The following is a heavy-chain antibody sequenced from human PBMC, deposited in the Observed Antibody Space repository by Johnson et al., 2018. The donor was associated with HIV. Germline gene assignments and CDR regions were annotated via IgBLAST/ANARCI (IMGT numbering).Heavy chain of an antibody. J-gene: IGHJ3*02. CDR2: SRNKANSYTT. Sequence: EVQLVESGGGLVQPGGSLRLSCAASGFTFSDHYMDWVRQAPGKGLEWVGRSRNKANSYTTEYAASVKGRFTISRDDSKNSLYLQMNSLRAEDTAVYYCARSGAASIAARGDAFDIWGQGTMVTVSS. D-gene: IGHD6-6*01. CDR1: GFTFSDHY. V-gene: IGHV3-72*01. CDR3: ARSGAASIAARGDAFDI.